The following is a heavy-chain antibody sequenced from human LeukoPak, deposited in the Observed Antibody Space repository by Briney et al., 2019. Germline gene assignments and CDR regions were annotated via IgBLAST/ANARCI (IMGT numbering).Heavy chain of an antibody. J-gene: IGHJ6*03. CDR1: GFTFSSYG. Sequence: GRSLRLSCAASGFTFSSYGMHWVRQAPGKGLEWVAVISYDGSNKYYADSVKGRLTISRDNSKNTLYLQMNSLRAEDTAVYYCAKDGRLSSTSWMRRDYYYYYMDVWGKGTTVTVSS. V-gene: IGHV3-30*18. CDR2: ISYDGSNK. D-gene: IGHD2-2*01. CDR3: AKDGRLSSTSWMRRDYYYYYMDV.